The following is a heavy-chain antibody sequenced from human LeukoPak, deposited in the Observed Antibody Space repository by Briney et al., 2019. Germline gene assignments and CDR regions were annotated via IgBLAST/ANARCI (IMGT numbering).Heavy chain of an antibody. Sequence: GGSLRLSCAASGFTFSSYASPWFRRPPAKGLEWVAVIWYDGSNKYYADSVKGRFTISRDNSKNTLYLQMNSLRAEDTAVYYCARIMTTVTSWGQGTLVTVSS. J-gene: IGHJ4*02. CDR3: ARIMTTVTS. V-gene: IGHV3-33*01. CDR2: IWYDGSNK. D-gene: IGHD4-17*01. CDR1: GFTFSSYA.